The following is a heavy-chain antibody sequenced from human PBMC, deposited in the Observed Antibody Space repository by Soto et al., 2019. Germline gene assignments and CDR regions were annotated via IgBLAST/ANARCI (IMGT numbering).Heavy chain of an antibody. J-gene: IGHJ6*02. Sequence: WASVKVSCKASGYTFTGYYMHWVRQAPGQGLEWMGWINPNSGGTNYAQKFQGWVTMTRDTSISTAYMELSRLRSDDTAVYYCARYGTGGCSGGSCYSTGYYYYGMDVWGQGTTVTVSS. CDR2: INPNSGGT. V-gene: IGHV1-2*04. D-gene: IGHD2-15*01. CDR1: GYTFTGYY. CDR3: ARYGTGGCSGGSCYSTGYYYYGMDV.